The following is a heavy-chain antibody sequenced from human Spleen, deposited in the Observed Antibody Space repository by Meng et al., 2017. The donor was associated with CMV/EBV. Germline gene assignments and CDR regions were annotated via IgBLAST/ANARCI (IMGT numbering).Heavy chain of an antibody. V-gene: IGHV3-21*06. D-gene: IGHD2-15*01. Sequence: GGSLRLSCAASGFTFSSYTLNWVRQSPGKGLEWVSSVSGTNRYINYAESVRGRFTVSRDNANNSLSLQMSSLRGDDTAVYYCTRADCSGPSCHLRPFDIWGQGTLVTVSS. CDR1: GFTFSSYT. J-gene: IGHJ3*02. CDR2: VSGTNRYI. CDR3: TRADCSGPSCHLRPFDI.